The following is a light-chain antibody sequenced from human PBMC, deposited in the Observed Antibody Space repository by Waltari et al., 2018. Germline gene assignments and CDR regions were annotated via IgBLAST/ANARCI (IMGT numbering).Light chain of an antibody. Sequence: QSALTQPASVSGSPGQSITISCTGTSSDVGNYKRVSWYQQHPGKAPKLMINAVSKRTSGVSDRFSGSKSGDMASLTISGLQPEDEAEYFCSSYAGSSKGVFGGGTKVTVL. V-gene: IGLV2-23*02. J-gene: IGLJ2*01. CDR2: AVS. CDR1: SSDVGNYKR. CDR3: SSYAGSSKGV.